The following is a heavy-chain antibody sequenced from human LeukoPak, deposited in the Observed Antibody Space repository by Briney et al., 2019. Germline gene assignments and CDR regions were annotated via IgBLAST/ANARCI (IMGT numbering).Heavy chain of an antibody. Sequence: ASVKVSCKASGGTFSSYAISWVRQAPGHGLEWMGRIIPIFGTANYAQKFQGRVTITTDESTSTAYMELSSLRSEDTAVYYCARGTRQLARYYYYYMDVWGKGTTVTVS. CDR1: GGTFSSYA. J-gene: IGHJ6*03. CDR2: IIPIFGTA. V-gene: IGHV1-69*05. D-gene: IGHD6-6*01. CDR3: ARGTRQLARYYYYYMDV.